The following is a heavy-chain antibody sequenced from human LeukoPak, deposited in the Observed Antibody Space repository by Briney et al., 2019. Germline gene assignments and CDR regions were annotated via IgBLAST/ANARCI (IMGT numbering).Heavy chain of an antibody. D-gene: IGHD2-15*01. CDR2: ISWDSGSL. V-gene: IGHV3-9*01. CDR1: GFTFDDYA. J-gene: IGHJ3*02. CDR3: ARVVGYCSGGSCFDRGAFDI. Sequence: GRSLRLSCAASGFTFDDYAMHWVRQAPGKGLAWVSGISWDSGSLGYADSVKGRFTISRDNTKNSLYLQMNSLRAEDTAVYYCARVVGYCSGGSCFDRGAFDIWGQGTMVTVSS.